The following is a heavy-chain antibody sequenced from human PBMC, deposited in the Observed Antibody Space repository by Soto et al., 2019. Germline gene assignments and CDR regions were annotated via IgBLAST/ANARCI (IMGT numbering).Heavy chain of an antibody. V-gene: IGHV3-74*01. D-gene: IGHD4-17*01. J-gene: IGHJ6*02. CDR3: ASGLPHTYDYAMDV. CDR1: GFTFSTYW. Sequence: EVQLVESGGGLVQPGGSLRLSCAASGFTFSTYWMHWVRQAPGKGRVWVSRINSDGSITSHADSVKGRLTISRDNAKNKLYLQMNSLRAEDTAVYYCASGLPHTYDYAMDVWGQGTTVTVSS. CDR2: INSDGSIT.